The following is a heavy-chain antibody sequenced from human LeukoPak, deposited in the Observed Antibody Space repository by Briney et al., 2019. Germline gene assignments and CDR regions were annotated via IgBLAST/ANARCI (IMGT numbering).Heavy chain of an antibody. V-gene: IGHV3-23*01. CDR1: GFTFSTNA. CDR2: ISGRTGGT. CDR3: AKCGNSGCHLIDY. D-gene: IGHD5-12*01. Sequence: GESLRLSCAASGFTFSTNAMSWVRQAPGKGLEWVSAISGRTGGTYYADSVKGRFTISRDNSKSTLYLQMDSLRAEDTAVYYCAKCGNSGCHLIDYWGQGTLVTVSS. J-gene: IGHJ4*02.